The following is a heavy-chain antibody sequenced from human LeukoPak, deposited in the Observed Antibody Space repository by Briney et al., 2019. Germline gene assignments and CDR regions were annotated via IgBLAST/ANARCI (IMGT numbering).Heavy chain of an antibody. J-gene: IGHJ4*01. CDR1: GDSIRSSIYY. V-gene: IGHV4-39*01. CDR3: ARPLTRGGTYYV. CDR2: VYYDGSA. Sequence: SETLSLTFGVSGDSIRSSIYYWGWIRQPPGKGLEWIGSVYYDGSAYYNPSLKSRVTISVDTSKNQLSLKLSSVTAADTAVYYCARPLTRGGTYYVWGQGTLVTVSS. D-gene: IGHD1-26*01.